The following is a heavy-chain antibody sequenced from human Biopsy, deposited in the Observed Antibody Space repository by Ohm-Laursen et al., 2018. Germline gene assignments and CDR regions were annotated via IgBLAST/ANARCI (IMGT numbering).Heavy chain of an antibody. CDR3: ALQSVAQMKNFDY. V-gene: IGHV1-2*02. CDR1: GFSFTGYY. J-gene: IGHJ4*02. D-gene: IGHD6-19*01. Sequence: ATVKISCKASGFSFTGYYIHWVRQAPGQGLEWMGWIRPKSGDTNYAHKFQGNITMTRDTSMSTAHMEMSRLRCDDTAVYYCALQSVAQMKNFDYWGQGTLVTVSS. CDR2: IRPKSGDT.